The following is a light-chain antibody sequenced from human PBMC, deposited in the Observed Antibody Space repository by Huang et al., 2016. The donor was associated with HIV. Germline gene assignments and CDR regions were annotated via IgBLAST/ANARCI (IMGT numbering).Light chain of an antibody. V-gene: IGKV1-33*01. CDR2: DAS. Sequence: DIQTTQSPSSLSASVGDRVTVTCQASQDIGNYLSWYQHKPGRAPKPLIFDASSLETGAPSRFSGSGSGTYFTLTIASLQPEDVATYYCQHYDDPYTFGQGTKLEIK. CDR3: QHYDDPYT. CDR1: QDIGNY. J-gene: IGKJ2*01.